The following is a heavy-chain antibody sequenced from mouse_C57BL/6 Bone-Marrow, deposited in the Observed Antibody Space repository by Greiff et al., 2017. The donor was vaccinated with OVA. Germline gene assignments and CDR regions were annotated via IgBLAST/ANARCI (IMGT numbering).Heavy chain of an antibody. D-gene: IGHD2-3*01. CDR2: IYPGSGST. Sequence: QVQLQQPGAELVKPGASVKMSCKASGYTFTSYWITWVKQRPGQGLEWIGDIYPGSGSTNYNEKFKSKATLTVDTSSSTAYMQLSSLTSEDSAVYYCARGYGYYGEFAYWGQGTLVTVSA. CDR3: ARGYGYYGEFAY. CDR1: GYTFTSYW. J-gene: IGHJ3*01. V-gene: IGHV1-55*01.